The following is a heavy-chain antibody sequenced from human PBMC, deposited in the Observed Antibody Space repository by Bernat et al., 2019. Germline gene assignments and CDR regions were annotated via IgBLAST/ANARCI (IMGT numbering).Heavy chain of an antibody. Sequence: QVQLVESGGGVVQPGRSLSLSCAASGFTFSSYAVHWVRQAPGKGLEWVAIISYDGSEKYYPDSVKGRFTISRDNSKNTLFLQMNSLRAEDTAVYYCAREGRCGGGSCLGWFDRWGQGTLVTVSS. CDR2: ISYDGSEK. CDR1: GFTFSSYA. J-gene: IGHJ5*02. CDR3: AREGRCGGGSCLGWFDR. V-gene: IGHV3-30*01. D-gene: IGHD2-15*01.